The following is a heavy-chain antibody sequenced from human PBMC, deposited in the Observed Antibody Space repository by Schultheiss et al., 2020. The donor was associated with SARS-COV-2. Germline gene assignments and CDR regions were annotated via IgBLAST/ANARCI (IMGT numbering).Heavy chain of an antibody. CDR1: GGSFSGYY. V-gene: IGHV4-34*01. CDR2: IYHSGST. CDR3: ASGVRVATPIGYYYYGMDV. D-gene: IGHD5-12*01. Sequence: SQTLSLTCAVYGGSFSGYYWGWIRQPPGKGLEWIGEIYHSGSTNYNPSLKSRVTISVDTSKYQFSLKLSSVTAADTAVYYCASGVRVATPIGYYYYGMDVWGQGTAGTGSS. J-gene: IGHJ6*02.